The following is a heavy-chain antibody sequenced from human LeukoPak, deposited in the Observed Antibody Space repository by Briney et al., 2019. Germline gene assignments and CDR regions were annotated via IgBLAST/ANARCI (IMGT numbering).Heavy chain of an antibody. CDR1: GYTLTSSV. J-gene: IGHJ4*02. V-gene: IGHV1-18*01. D-gene: IGHD5-12*01. Sequence: APGKGPCKASGYTLTSSVFTWVRQGPRQGPEWMGWVSVYNGNTNYAQKFQGRVTMTTDTSTSTVYMELRSLRSDDTAVYYCASTRGYGGYDIDYWGQGTLVTVSS. CDR3: ASTRGYGGYDIDY. CDR2: VSVYNGNT.